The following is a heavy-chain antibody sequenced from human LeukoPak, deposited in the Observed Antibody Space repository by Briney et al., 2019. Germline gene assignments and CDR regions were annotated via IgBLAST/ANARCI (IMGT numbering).Heavy chain of an antibody. Sequence: PGGSLRLSCAASGFTFSSYGMHWVRQAPGKGLEWVAFIRYDGSNKYYADSVKGRFTTSRDNAKNSLYLQMNSLRAEDTAVYYCARGPLPDYWGQGTLVTVSS. CDR3: ARGPLPDY. J-gene: IGHJ4*02. CDR1: GFTFSSYG. V-gene: IGHV3-30*02. CDR2: IRYDGSNK.